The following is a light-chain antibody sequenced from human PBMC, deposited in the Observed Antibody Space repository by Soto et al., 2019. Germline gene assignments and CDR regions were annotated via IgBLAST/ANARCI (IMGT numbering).Light chain of an antibody. CDR3: QQYDSSPEWT. CDR1: QSVSSSY. J-gene: IGKJ1*01. CDR2: GAS. V-gene: IGKV3-20*01. Sequence: ELVLTQSPGTLSLSLGARATLSCRASQSVSSSYLAWYQQKPGQAPRLLIYGASSRATGIPDRFSGSGSGTDFTLTISRLEPEDFAVYYCQQYDSSPEWTFGQGTKVDI.